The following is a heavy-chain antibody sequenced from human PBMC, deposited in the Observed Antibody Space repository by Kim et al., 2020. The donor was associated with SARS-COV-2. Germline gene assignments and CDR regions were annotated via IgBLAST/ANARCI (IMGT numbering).Heavy chain of an antibody. D-gene: IGHD6-19*01. CDR3: ARQQRYRSGWYVAFYYYYVDV. Sequence: SETLSLTCTVSGGSLSSSSYYWGWIRQPPGKGLEWIGTAYYSGNTYYNPSLKSRVTISVDTSKNQFSLTLGSVTAADTAVYYCARQQRYRSGWYVAFYYYYVDVGGKGTTVTVSS. J-gene: IGHJ6*03. V-gene: IGHV4-39*01. CDR1: GGSLSSSSYY. CDR2: AYYSGNT.